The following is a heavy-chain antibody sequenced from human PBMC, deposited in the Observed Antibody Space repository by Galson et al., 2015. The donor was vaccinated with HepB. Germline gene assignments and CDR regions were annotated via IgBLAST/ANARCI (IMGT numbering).Heavy chain of an antibody. CDR2: IYYSGST. D-gene: IGHD6-13*01. CDR1: GGSISSYY. Sequence: ETLSLTCTVSGGSISSYYWSWIRQPPGKGLEWIGYIYYSGSTNYNPSLKSRVTISVDTSKNQFSLKLSSVTAADTAVYYCARYIAAAGRPYFDYWGQGTLVTVSS. J-gene: IGHJ4*02. V-gene: IGHV4-59*01. CDR3: ARYIAAAGRPYFDY.